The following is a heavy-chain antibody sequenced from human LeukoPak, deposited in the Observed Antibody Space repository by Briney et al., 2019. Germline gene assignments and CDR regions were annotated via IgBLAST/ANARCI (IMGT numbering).Heavy chain of an antibody. J-gene: IGHJ4*02. CDR2: INPNNGGT. D-gene: IGHD6-13*01. V-gene: IGHV1-2*02. CDR1: RYIFTSYY. CDR3: ARDRGSSWFADY. Sequence: ASVTVSFKASRYIFTSYYIHWVRQAPGQGLEWMGWINPNNGGTKYGKKFQGRVTMTSDTSISTAYMELSRLRYDDTAMYYCARDRGSSWFADYWGQGTLVTVSS.